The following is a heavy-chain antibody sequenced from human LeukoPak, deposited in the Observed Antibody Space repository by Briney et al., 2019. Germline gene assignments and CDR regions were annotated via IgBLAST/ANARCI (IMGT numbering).Heavy chain of an antibody. J-gene: IGHJ5*02. Sequence: GRSLRLSCAASGFTFSSYAMHWVRQAPGKGLEWVAVISYDGSNKYYADSVKGRFTISRDNSKNTLYLQMNSLRAEDTAVYYCARSGPKWLVRSWFDPWGQGTLVTVSS. CDR2: ISYDGSNK. CDR3: ARSGPKWLVRSWFDP. CDR1: GFTFSSYA. D-gene: IGHD6-19*01. V-gene: IGHV3-30*04.